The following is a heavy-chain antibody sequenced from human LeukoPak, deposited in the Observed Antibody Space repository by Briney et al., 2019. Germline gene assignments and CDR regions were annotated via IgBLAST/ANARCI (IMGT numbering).Heavy chain of an antibody. CDR3: AKLPDSSGYYSLDY. CDR2: IRYDGSNK. CDR1: GFTFSSYG. D-gene: IGHD3-22*01. V-gene: IGHV3-30*02. J-gene: IGHJ4*02. Sequence: SGGSLRLSCAASGFTFSSYGMHWVRQAPGKGLEWVAFIRYDGSNKYYADSVKGRFTISRDNSKNTLYLQMNSLRAEDTAVYYCAKLPDSSGYYSLDYWGQGTLVTVSS.